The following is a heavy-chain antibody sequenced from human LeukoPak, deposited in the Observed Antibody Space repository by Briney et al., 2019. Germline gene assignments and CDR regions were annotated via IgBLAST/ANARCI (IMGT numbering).Heavy chain of an antibody. CDR1: GASISSSSYY. D-gene: IGHD2-21*02. CDR2: IYYSGST. V-gene: IGHV4-39*07. Sequence: SQTLSLTCTVAGASISSSSYYWAWVRQPPGKGPELIGRIYYSGSTNYNRSLKSRVTISVDTSKNQLSLKLSSVTAADTAVYYCARDVTWGREDAFDIWGQGTMVTVSS. J-gene: IGHJ3*02. CDR3: ARDVTWGREDAFDI.